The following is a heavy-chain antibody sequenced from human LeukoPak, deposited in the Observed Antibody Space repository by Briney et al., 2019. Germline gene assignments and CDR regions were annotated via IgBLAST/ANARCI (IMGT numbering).Heavy chain of an antibody. Sequence: GASLKISCKGSGYRFTSYWIGGVRQMPGKGLEGMGNIYPGDSDTRSSPSFQGQVTISADKSISTAYLQCSSLKASDTAMYYGASGALSLPFFDYWGQGTLVTVSS. CDR1: GYRFTSYW. D-gene: IGHD2/OR15-2a*01. CDR2: IYPGDSDT. J-gene: IGHJ4*02. CDR3: ASGALSLPFFDY. V-gene: IGHV5-51*01.